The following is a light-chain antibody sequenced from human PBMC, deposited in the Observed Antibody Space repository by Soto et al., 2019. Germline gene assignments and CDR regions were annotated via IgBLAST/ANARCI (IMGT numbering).Light chain of an antibody. J-gene: IGLJ3*02. CDR1: SSDVGGYNY. CDR3: RSYTSSSTWV. Sequence: QSALTQPASVSGSPGQSITISCTGTSSDVGGYNYVSWYQQHPGKAPKLMIYEVSNRPSGVSNRFSGSKSGNTASLTISGLQAEGEAYYYCRSYTSSSTWVFGGGTKLTVL. CDR2: EVS. V-gene: IGLV2-14*01.